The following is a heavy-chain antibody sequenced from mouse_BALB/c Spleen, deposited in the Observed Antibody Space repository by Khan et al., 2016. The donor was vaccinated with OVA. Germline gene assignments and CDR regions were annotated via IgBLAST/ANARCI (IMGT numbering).Heavy chain of an antibody. D-gene: IGHD2-4*01. Sequence: QVQLKQSGPGLVAPSQSLSITCTVSGFSLSNYGIHWVRQPPGKGLEWLGVIWTGGITNYNSALMSRLIISKDNSKSQVFLKMNRLQTDDTAIYYCARSYDSDVGGFAYWGQGTLVTVST. J-gene: IGHJ3*01. V-gene: IGHV2-9*02. CDR1: GFSLSNYG. CDR3: ARSYDSDVGGFAY. CDR2: IWTGGIT.